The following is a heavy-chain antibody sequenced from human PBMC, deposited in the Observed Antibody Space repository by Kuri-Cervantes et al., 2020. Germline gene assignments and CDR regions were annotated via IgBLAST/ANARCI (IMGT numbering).Heavy chain of an antibody. D-gene: IGHD2-15*01. V-gene: IGHV4-34*01. CDR1: GGSLSGYY. CDR2: INHSGST. CDR3: ARGEGVVVVAATPYFDY. J-gene: IGHJ4*02. Sequence: SETLSLTCAVYGGSLSGYYWSWIRQPPGKGLEWIGEINHSGSTNYNPSLKSRVTISVDTSKNQFSLKLSSVTAADTAVYYCARGEGVVVVAATPYFDYWGQGTLVTVSS.